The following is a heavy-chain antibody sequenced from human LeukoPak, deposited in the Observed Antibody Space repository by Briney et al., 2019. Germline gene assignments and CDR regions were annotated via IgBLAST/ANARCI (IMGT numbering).Heavy chain of an antibody. J-gene: IGHJ4*02. D-gene: IGHD6-6*01. V-gene: IGHV5-51*01. CDR1: GYSFSSYW. Sequence: GESLKISCKGSGYSFSSYWFAWVRQMPGKGREWMGIIYPGDSDTRYSPSFQGQVTISADKSISTAYLQWSSLKASDTAMYYCARPAYSSSSLFDYWGQGTLVTVSS. CDR3: ARPAYSSSSLFDY. CDR2: IYPGDSDT.